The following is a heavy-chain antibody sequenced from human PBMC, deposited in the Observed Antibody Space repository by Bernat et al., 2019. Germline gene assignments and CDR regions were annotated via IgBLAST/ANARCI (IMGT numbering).Heavy chain of an antibody. Sequence: QVQLVQSGAEVKKPGSSVKVSCKASGVTFSSYAISWVRQAPGQGLEWMGGIIPIFGTANYAPKFQGTVTFTADESTSPAYMELSSLRSEDTAVYYCARASRVVLRYFDWLLPHYFDYWGQGTLVTVSS. CDR2: IIPIFGTA. CDR3: ARASRVVLRYFDWLLPHYFDY. D-gene: IGHD3-9*01. V-gene: IGHV1-69*01. CDR1: GVTFSSYA. J-gene: IGHJ4*02.